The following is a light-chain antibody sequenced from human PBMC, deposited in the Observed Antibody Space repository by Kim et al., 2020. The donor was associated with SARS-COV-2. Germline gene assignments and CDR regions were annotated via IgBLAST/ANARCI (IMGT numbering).Light chain of an antibody. CDR3: QQYSNYPLT. V-gene: IGKV1-5*03. J-gene: IGKJ4*01. CDR1: QSIVVW. Sequence: DIQMTQSPSTLSASVGDRVNITCRASQSIVVWLARYQQKPGKAPKLVIYKASSLESGVPSRFSGSGSGTEFTLTISSLHPDDLGTYFCQQYSNYPLTFGGGTKVEIK. CDR2: KAS.